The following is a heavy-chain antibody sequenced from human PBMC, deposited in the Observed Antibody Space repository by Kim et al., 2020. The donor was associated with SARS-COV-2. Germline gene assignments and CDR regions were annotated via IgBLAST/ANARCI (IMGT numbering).Heavy chain of an antibody. CDR2: IWYDGSNK. CDR1: GFNFSSYA. J-gene: IGHJ3*02. CDR3: AKMSWLAVLIHYAFDI. Sequence: GGSLRLSCAASGFNFSSYAMHWVRQAPGKGLEWVAVIWYDGSNKYYADSVKGRFIISRDNSKNTLYLQMNSLRDEDTALFYFAKMSWLAVLIHYAFDIW. D-gene: IGHD6-19*01. V-gene: IGHV3-33*06.